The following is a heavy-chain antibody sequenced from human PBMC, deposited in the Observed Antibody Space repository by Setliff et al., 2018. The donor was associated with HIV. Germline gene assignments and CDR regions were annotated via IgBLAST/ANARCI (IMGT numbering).Heavy chain of an antibody. V-gene: IGHV4-59*11. D-gene: IGHD3-3*01. CDR3: ARGVVDYDFWSGSGDYYYMDV. CDR1: GGYMNSHY. CDR2: IYYSGST. Sequence: PSETLSLTCTVSGGYMNSHYWSWIRQAPGRGLEWIGYIYYSGSTKYNPSLKSRVSMSIDTSKNQFSLKMSSVTAADTAVYYCARGVVDYDFWSGSGDYYYMDVWGKATTVTVS. J-gene: IGHJ6*03.